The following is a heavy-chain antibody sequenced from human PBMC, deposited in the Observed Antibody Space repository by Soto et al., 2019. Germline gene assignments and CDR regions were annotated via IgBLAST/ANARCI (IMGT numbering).Heavy chain of an antibody. CDR3: ASPLFQWSSYGMDV. J-gene: IGHJ6*02. D-gene: IGHD2-15*01. CDR2: ISSSSSTI. Sequence: GGSLRLSCAASGFTFSSYSMNWVRQAPGKGLEWVSYISSSSSTIYYADSVKDRFTISRDNAKNSLYLQMNSLRDEDTAVYYCASPLFQWSSYGMDVWGQGTTVTVSS. V-gene: IGHV3-48*02. CDR1: GFTFSSYS.